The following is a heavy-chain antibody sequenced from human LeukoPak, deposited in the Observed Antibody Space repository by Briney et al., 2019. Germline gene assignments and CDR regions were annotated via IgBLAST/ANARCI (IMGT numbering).Heavy chain of an antibody. D-gene: IGHD3-10*02. CDR2: INPNSGGT. V-gene: IGHV1-2*02. Sequence: ASVKVSCKASGYTFTAYYIHWVRQAPGQGLEWMGWINPNSGGTNYAQKFQGRVTLTRDTSITTAYMELNRLRSDDTAVYYCARDRLFGPAGYFDYWGQGTLVTVSS. CDR1: GYTFTAYY. J-gene: IGHJ4*02. CDR3: ARDRLFGPAGYFDY.